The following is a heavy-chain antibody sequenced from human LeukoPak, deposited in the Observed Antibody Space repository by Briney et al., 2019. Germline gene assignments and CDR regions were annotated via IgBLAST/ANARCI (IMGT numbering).Heavy chain of an antibody. V-gene: IGHV4-59*11. J-gene: IGHJ4*02. CDR2: IYYSGST. Sequence: SETLSLTCTVSGGSISSHYWSWIRQPPGKGLEWIGYIYYSGSTNYSPSLKSRDTISVDTSKNQFSLKLSSVTAADTAVYYCARVTGYDFWSGYSRGYFDYWGQGTLVTVSS. CDR3: ARVTGYDFWSGYSRGYFDY. D-gene: IGHD3-3*01. CDR1: GGSISSHY.